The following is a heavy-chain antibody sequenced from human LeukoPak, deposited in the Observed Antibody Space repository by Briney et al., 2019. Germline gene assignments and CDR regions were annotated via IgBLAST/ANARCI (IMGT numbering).Heavy chain of an antibody. CDR1: GFTFSSYW. V-gene: IGHV3-7*01. Sequence: GGSLRLSCAASGFTFSSYWMNWVRQAPGKGLEWVANIKQDGSEKYYVDSVKGRFTISRDNAKNSLYLQMNNLRADDTAVYYCAKARYDGEVMIAATDYWGQGTLVTVSS. J-gene: IGHJ4*02. CDR2: IKQDGSEK. D-gene: IGHD2-15*01. CDR3: AKARYDGEVMIAATDY.